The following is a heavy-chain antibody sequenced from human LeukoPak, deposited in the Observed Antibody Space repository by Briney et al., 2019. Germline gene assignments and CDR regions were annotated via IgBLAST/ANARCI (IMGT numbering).Heavy chain of an antibody. J-gene: IGHJ4*02. Sequence: TGGSLRLSCAASGFTVSSNYMSWVRQAPGKGLEWVSSISSSSSYIYYADSVKGRFTISRDNAKNSLYLQMNSLRAEDTAVYYCARVGYCNNANCYRFDYWGQGTLVTVSS. CDR1: GFTVSSNY. V-gene: IGHV3-21*01. CDR3: ARVGYCNNANCYRFDY. CDR2: ISSSSSYI. D-gene: IGHD2-8*01.